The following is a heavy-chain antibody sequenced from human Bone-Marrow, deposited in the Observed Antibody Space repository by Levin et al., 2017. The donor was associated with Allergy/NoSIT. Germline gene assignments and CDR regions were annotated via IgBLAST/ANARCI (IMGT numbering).Heavy chain of an antibody. CDR2: MSGPGDST. CDR1: GFTFINYA. D-gene: IGHD6-13*01. V-gene: IGHV3-23*01. Sequence: GGSLRLSCAASGFTFINYAMNWVRQAPGKGLEWVSAMSGPGDSTWYADSVRGRFTISRDNSKNTLFLQVNSLRADDTAVYYCATGYSGSWPRVDYWGQGTLITVSS. CDR3: ATGYSGSWPRVDY. J-gene: IGHJ4*02.